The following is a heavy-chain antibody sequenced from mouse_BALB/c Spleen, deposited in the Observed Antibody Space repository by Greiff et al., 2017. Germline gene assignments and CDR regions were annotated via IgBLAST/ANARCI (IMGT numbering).Heavy chain of an antibody. D-gene: IGHD2-10*02. Sequence: QVQLQQSGAELVRPGTSVKISCKASGYTFTNYWLGWVKQRPGHGLEWIGDIYPGGGYTNYNEKFKGKATLTADTSSSTAYMQLSSLTSEDSAVYFCARSGSLYGNYVSWFAYWGQGTLVTVSA. CDR1: GYTFTNYW. V-gene: IGHV1-63*02. CDR3: ARSGSLYGNYVSWFAY. CDR2: IYPGGGYT. J-gene: IGHJ3*01.